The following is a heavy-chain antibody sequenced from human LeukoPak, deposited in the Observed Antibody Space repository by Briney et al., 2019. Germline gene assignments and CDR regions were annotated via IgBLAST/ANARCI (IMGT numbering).Heavy chain of an antibody. V-gene: IGHV3-23*01. D-gene: IGHD1-26*01. Sequence: GGSLRLSCLTSGFTLSTNAMSWVRQAPGKGLEWISGISGSGASTYYADSVKGRFTISRDDSRKTLYLQMNSLRGDDTAVYYCAKDVGKWESLHFFDYWGQGTLVTVSS. J-gene: IGHJ4*02. CDR3: AKDVGKWESLHFFDY. CDR1: GFTLSTNA. CDR2: ISGSGAST.